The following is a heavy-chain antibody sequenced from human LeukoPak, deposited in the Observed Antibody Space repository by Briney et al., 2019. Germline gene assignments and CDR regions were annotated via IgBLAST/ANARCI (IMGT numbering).Heavy chain of an antibody. D-gene: IGHD2-21*02. CDR2: INSDGINT. J-gene: IGHJ4*02. V-gene: IGHV3-74*01. CDR3: ARDLGAYCGGDCYYSLDY. CDR1: GFTFSNYW. Sequence: PRGSLRLSCAASGFTFSNYWMHWVRQAPGKGLVWVSRINSDGINTSYADSVKGRFTTSRDTAKNTLYLQMNSRRAEDSAVYYCARDLGAYCGGDCYYSLDYWGQGTQVTVSS.